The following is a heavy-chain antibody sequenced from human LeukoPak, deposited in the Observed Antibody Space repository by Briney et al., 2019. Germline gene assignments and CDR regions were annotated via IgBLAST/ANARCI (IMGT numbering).Heavy chain of an antibody. CDR3: ASRYGSGSYYRNWFDP. Sequence: SGTLSLTCAVSGGSISSSNWWSWVRQPPGKGLEWIGEIYHSGSTNYNPSLKSRVTISVDKSKNQFSLKLSSVTAADTAVYYCASRYGSGSYYRNWFDPWGQGTLVTASS. CDR1: GGSISSSNW. V-gene: IGHV4-4*02. CDR2: IYHSGST. J-gene: IGHJ5*02. D-gene: IGHD3-10*01.